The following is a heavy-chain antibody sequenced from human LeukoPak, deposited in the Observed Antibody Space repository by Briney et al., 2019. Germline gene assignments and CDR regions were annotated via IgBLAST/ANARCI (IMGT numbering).Heavy chain of an antibody. Sequence: SETLSLTCTVSGGSISSGGYYWSWVRQHPGKGLEWIGYIYYSGSTYYNPSLKSRVTISVDTSKNQFSLKLSSVTAADTAVYYCARRVLYNWFDPWGQGTLVTVSS. J-gene: IGHJ5*02. V-gene: IGHV4-31*03. CDR1: GGSISSGGYY. CDR2: IYYSGST. CDR3: ARRVLYNWFDP. D-gene: IGHD2-8*01.